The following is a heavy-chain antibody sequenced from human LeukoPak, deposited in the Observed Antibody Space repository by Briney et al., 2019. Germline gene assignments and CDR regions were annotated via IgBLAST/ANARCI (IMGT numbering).Heavy chain of an antibody. CDR2: IKQDGSAK. D-gene: IGHD2-2*01. CDR3: ARWRGSTSERSDY. Sequence: GGSLRLSCTASGFTFSDYWMTWGRQALGKGLEGVANIKQDGSAKYYVDSVKGRFTISRDNAKNSLYLQMDSLRVEDTATYYSARWRGSTSERSDYWGQGTLVTVSS. V-gene: IGHV3-7*01. CDR1: GFTFSDYW. J-gene: IGHJ4*02.